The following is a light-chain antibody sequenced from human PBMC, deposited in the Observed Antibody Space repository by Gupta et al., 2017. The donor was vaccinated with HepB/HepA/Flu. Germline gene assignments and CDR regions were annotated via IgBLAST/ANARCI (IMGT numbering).Light chain of an antibody. V-gene: IGLV1-51*01. Sequence: QSVLTQPLSVSAAPGQKVTISCSGSSSNIGNNYVSWYQQFPGTAPKLLIYDNNKRPSGIPDRVSGSKSGTSATLVITGVQTGDEADFYCGTWDSALAGFVFGTGTTVSVL. CDR3: GTWDSALAGFV. CDR1: SSNIGNNY. CDR2: DNN. J-gene: IGLJ1*01.